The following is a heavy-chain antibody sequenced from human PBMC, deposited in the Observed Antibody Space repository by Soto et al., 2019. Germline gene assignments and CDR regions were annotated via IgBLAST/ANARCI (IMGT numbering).Heavy chain of an antibody. CDR2: ISAYHGNT. V-gene: IGHV1-18*01. J-gene: IGHJ4*02. Sequence: QVQLVQSGAEVKKPGASVKVSCKASGYTFTSYHINWVRQAPGQGLEWMGWISAYHGNTNYAQKLQGRVTMTTDTPTSTAYMGLRRLRSDDTAVYYCARDAPPADYWGQGTLVTVSS. CDR1: GYTFTSYH. CDR3: ARDAPPADY.